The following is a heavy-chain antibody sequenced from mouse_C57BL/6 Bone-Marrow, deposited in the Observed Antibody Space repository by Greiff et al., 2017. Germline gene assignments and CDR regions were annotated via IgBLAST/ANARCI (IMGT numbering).Heavy chain of an antibody. V-gene: IGHV6-3*01. CDR3: TVRTGTTYYDYAMDY. J-gene: IGHJ4*01. CDR1: GFTFSNYW. CDR2: IRLKSDNYAT. Sequence: EVKVEESGGGLVQPGGSMKLSCVASGFTFSNYWMNWVRQSPEKGLEWVAQIRLKSDNYATPYAVSVKGGFTISRDDSKCSVYLQMNNLRAEDTGIYYFTVRTGTTYYDYAMDYWVKEPQSPSPQ. D-gene: IGHD4-1*01.